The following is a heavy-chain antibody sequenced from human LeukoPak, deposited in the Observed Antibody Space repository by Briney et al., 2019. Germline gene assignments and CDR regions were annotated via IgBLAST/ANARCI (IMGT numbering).Heavy chain of an antibody. Sequence: EASVKVSCKASGGTFSSYAISWVRQAPGQGLEWMGGIIPIFGTANYAQKFQGRVTITADESTSTAYMELSSLRSEDTAVYYCARGRAGSSWYLTYYYYGMDVWGQGTTVTVSS. CDR3: ARGRAGSSWYLTYYYYGMDV. J-gene: IGHJ6*02. D-gene: IGHD6-13*01. V-gene: IGHV1-69*13. CDR1: GGTFSSYA. CDR2: IIPIFGTA.